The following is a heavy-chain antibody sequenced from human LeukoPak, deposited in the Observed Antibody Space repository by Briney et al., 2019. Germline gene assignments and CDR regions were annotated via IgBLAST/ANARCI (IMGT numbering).Heavy chain of an antibody. J-gene: IGHJ4*02. CDR1: GFTFSSYA. D-gene: IGHD1-26*01. CDR2: ISYDGSNK. CDR3: AKGYFVVGATFFDC. V-gene: IGHV3-30*18. Sequence: PGGSLRLSCAASGFTFSSYAMSWVRQAPGKGLEGVALISYDGSNKYYADSVKGRFTISRDNSKNTLYLQMNSLRAEDTAVYYCAKGYFVVGATFFDCWGQGTLVTVSS.